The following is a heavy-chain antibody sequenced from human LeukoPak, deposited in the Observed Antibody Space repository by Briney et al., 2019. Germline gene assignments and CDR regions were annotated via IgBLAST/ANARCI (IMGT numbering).Heavy chain of an antibody. CDR2: TGTAGDT. CDR1: GFTFSSYD. CDR3: ARGRTVVTNPYFNC. V-gene: IGHV3-13*01. J-gene: IGHJ4*02. D-gene: IGHD4-23*01. Sequence: GGSLRLSCAASGFTFSSYDMHWVRQAPGKGLEWVSATGTAGDTYYAGSVKGRFTISRENAKNSLYLQMNSLRAGDTAVYYCARGRTVVTNPYFNCWGQGTLVTVSS.